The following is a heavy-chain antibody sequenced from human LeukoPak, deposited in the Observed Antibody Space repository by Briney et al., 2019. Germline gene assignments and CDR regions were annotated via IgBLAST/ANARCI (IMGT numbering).Heavy chain of an antibody. CDR3: ARDRAARTEFDY. V-gene: IGHV3-23*01. CDR1: GDSISSSI. D-gene: IGHD6-13*01. Sequence: GTLSLTCAVSGDSISSSIWWSWVRQPPGKGLEWVSAISGSGGSTYYADSVKGRFTISRDNSKNTLYLQMNSLRAEDTAVYYCARDRAARTEFDYWGQGTLVTVSS. CDR2: ISGSGGST. J-gene: IGHJ4*02.